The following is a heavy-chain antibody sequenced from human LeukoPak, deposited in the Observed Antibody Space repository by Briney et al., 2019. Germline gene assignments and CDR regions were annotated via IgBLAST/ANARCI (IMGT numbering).Heavy chain of an antibody. V-gene: IGHV4-39*07. Sequence: SETLSLTCTVSGGSISSSSYYWGWIRQPPGKGLEWIGSIYYSGSTNYNPSLKSRITISVDKSKNHFSLKLSSVTAADTAVYYCARERSGSEIFARSFDIWGQGTKVTVSS. CDR1: GGSISSSSYY. J-gene: IGHJ3*02. CDR3: ARERSGSEIFARSFDI. D-gene: IGHD3-3*01. CDR2: IYYSGST.